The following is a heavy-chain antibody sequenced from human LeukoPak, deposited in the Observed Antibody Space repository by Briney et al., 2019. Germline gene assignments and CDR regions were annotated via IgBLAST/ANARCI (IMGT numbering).Heavy chain of an antibody. Sequence: SETLSLTCAVYGGSFSGYYWSWIRQPPGKGLEWIGEINHSGSTNYNPSLKSRVTISVDTSKNQFSLKLSSVTAADTAVYYCAKGRVDPWGQRTLVTVSS. CDR2: INHSGST. CDR1: GGSFSGYY. CDR3: AKGRVDP. V-gene: IGHV4-34*01. D-gene: IGHD5-24*01. J-gene: IGHJ5*02.